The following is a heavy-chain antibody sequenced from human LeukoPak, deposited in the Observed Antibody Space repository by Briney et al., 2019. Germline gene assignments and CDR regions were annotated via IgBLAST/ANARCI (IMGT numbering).Heavy chain of an antibody. CDR2: ISSSSSYI. D-gene: IGHD2-2*01. Sequence: GGSLRLSCAASGFTFSSYSMNWVRQAPGRGLEWVSYISSSSSYIYYADSVKGRVTISRDNAKNSLYLQMNTLRAEDTAVYYCASLGYCSSTSCLDYWGQGTLVTVSS. J-gene: IGHJ4*02. CDR3: ASLGYCSSTSCLDY. CDR1: GFTFSSYS. V-gene: IGHV3-21*01.